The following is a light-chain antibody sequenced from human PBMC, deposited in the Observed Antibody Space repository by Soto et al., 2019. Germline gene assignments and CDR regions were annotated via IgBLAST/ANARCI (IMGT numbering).Light chain of an antibody. Sequence: DIQMTQSPSTLSASVGYRVTITCRASQSINSWLAWYQQKPGKAPQILIYDASTLKSGVPSRFSASGSGTEFTLIISSLQPEDFATYYCQQSYSTPRTFGQGTKVDIK. J-gene: IGKJ1*01. CDR3: QQSYSTPRT. CDR1: QSINSW. V-gene: IGKV1-5*01. CDR2: DAS.